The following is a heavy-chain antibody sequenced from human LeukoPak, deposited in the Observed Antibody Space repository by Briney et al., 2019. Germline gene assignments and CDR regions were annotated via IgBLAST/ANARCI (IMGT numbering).Heavy chain of an antibody. CDR1: GFTFSSYV. V-gene: IGHV3-30*14. D-gene: IGHD6-13*01. CDR2: ISYDGSNE. Sequence: GGSLRLSCAASGFTFSSYVMHWVRQAPGKGLEWVAIISYDGSNEYYADSVKGRFTISRDNSKNTLYLQMNSLRAEDTAVYYCARVTAAALDYWGQGTLVTVSS. CDR3: ARVTAAALDY. J-gene: IGHJ4*02.